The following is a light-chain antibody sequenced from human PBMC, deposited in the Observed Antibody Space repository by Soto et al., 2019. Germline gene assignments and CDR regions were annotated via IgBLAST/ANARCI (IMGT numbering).Light chain of an antibody. CDR3: QHYNSYSEA. Sequence: DIQMTQSPSTLSGSVGDRVTITCRASQTISSWLAWYQQKPGKAPKLLIYKASTLKSGVPSRFSGSGSGTEFTLTISSLPPDDFATYYCQHYNSYSEAFGQGTKVHIK. CDR1: QTISSW. V-gene: IGKV1-5*03. CDR2: KAS. J-gene: IGKJ1*01.